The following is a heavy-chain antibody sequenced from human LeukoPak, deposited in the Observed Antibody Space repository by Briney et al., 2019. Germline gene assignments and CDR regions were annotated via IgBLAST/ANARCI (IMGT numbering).Heavy chain of an antibody. CDR3: ARGLHCSGGSCYLAVLDY. V-gene: IGHV1-8*01. Sequence: ASVKVSCKASGYTFTSYDINWVRQATGQGLEWMGWMNPNSGNTGYAQKFQGRVTMTRNTSISTAYMELSSLRSEDTAVYYCARGLHCSGGSCYLAVLDYWGQGTLVTVSS. J-gene: IGHJ4*02. CDR2: MNPNSGNT. D-gene: IGHD2-15*01. CDR1: GYTFTSYD.